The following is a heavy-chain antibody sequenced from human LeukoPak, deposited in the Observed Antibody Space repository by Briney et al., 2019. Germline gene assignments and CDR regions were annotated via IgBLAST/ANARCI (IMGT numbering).Heavy chain of an antibody. J-gene: IGHJ4*02. D-gene: IGHD4-23*01. CDR1: GYTFTIYA. CDR3: ARDLYGGNSRDATGWGH. V-gene: IGHV7-4-1*02. CDR2: INTNTGNP. Sequence: ASVNVSSTASGYTFTIYAMNWVRQAPGQGLEWMGWINTNTGNPTYAQGFTGRFVFSLDTSVSTAYLQISSLKAEDTAVYYCARDLYGGNSRDATGWGHWGQGTLVTVSS.